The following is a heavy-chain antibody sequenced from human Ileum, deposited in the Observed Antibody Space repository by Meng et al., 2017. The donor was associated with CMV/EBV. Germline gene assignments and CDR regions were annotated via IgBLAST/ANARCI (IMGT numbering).Heavy chain of an antibody. CDR2: IFATGTT. D-gene: IGHD6-6*01. Sequence: QVQLQESGLGPVKPSATLSLTCTVSGASLNDYYWSWIRQPAGKGLEWIGRIFATGTTNYNPSLKSRVTMSVDTSKNQFSLKLTSVTAADTAVYYCARVWGIAVRPLDYWGQGTLVTVSS. V-gene: IGHV4-4*07. CDR3: ARVWGIAVRPLDY. CDR1: GASLNDYY. J-gene: IGHJ4*02.